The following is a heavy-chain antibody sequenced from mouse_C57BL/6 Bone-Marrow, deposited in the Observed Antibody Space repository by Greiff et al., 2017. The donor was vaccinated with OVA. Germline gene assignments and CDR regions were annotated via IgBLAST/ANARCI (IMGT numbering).Heavy chain of an antibody. J-gene: IGHJ1*03. CDR2: ISPSNGGT. D-gene: IGHD1-1*01. V-gene: IGHV1-53*01. CDR1: GYTFTSYW. CDR3: ARGTTVVARGYFDV. Sequence: QVQLQQPGTELVKPGASVKLSCKASGYTFTSYWMHWVKQRPGQGLEWIGNISPSNGGTNYNEKFKSKATLTVDKSSSTAYMQLSSLTSEDSAVYYCARGTTVVARGYFDVWGTGTTVTVSS.